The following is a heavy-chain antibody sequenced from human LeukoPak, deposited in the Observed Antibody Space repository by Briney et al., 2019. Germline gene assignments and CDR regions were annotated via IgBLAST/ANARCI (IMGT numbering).Heavy chain of an antibody. CDR3: ARDGIVGAYYMDV. Sequence: ASVKVSCKASGYTFTSYYMHWVRQAPGQGLGWLGWINPNSGDTNFAQKFQGRVTMTRDTSISTAYMELSRLRSDDTAVYYCARDGIVGAYYMDVWGKGTTVTISS. J-gene: IGHJ6*03. V-gene: IGHV1-2*02. D-gene: IGHD1-26*01. CDR1: GYTFTSYY. CDR2: INPNSGDT.